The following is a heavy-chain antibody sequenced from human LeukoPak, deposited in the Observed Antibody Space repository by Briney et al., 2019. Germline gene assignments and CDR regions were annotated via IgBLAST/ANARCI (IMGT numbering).Heavy chain of an antibody. Sequence: GGSLRLTCEASGFSFSDFSLNWVRQAPGKGLEWVSSITSGGYIFSADSVKGRFTISRDNTKNSLYLQMSSLRAEDTAVYYCATYSGTYRDHWGQGTLVTVSS. CDR3: ATYSGTYRDH. CDR2: ITSGGYI. CDR1: GFSFSDFS. D-gene: IGHD1-26*01. J-gene: IGHJ4*02. V-gene: IGHV3-21*06.